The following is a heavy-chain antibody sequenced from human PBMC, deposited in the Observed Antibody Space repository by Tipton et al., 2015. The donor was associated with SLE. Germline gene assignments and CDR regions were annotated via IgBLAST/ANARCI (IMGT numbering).Heavy chain of an antibody. CDR1: GRSFSGYY. Sequence: LRLSCAVYGRSFSGYYWSWIRQPPGKGLEWIGEINHSGSTNYNPSLKSRVTISVDTSKNQFSLKLSSVTAADTAVYYCARADSFDYWGQGTLVTVSS. CDR3: ARADSFDY. V-gene: IGHV4-34*01. J-gene: IGHJ4*02. CDR2: INHSGST.